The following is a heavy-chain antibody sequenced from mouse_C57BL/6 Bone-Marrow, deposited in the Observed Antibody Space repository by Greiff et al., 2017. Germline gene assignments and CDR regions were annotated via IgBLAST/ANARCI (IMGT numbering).Heavy chain of an antibody. CDR3: ARAYPGLAWFAY. J-gene: IGHJ3*01. CDR1: GYSFTGYY. CDR2: IYPYNGVS. V-gene: IGHV1-31*01. Sequence: VQLKESGPELVKPGASVKISCKASGYSFTGYYMHWVKQSHGNILDWIGYIYPYNGVSSYNQKFKGKATLTVDTSSSTAYLELRSLTSEDSAVYFCARAYPGLAWFAYWGTGTLVTVSA. D-gene: IGHD6-5*01.